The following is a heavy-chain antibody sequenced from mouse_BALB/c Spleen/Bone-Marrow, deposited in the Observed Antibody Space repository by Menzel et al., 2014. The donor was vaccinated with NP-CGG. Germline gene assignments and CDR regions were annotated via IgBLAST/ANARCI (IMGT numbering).Heavy chain of an antibody. D-gene: IGHD1-2*01. CDR3: ARHYGYPDY. Sequence: LEESGPELVKPGASVKMSCKASGYTFTSYVMHWVKQKPGQGLEWIGYIDPYNDGTKYNEKFKGKATLTSDKSSSTAYMELSSLTSEDSAVYYCARHYGYPDYWGQGTTLTVSS. V-gene: IGHV1-14*01. CDR1: GYTFTSYV. J-gene: IGHJ2*01. CDR2: IDPYNDGT.